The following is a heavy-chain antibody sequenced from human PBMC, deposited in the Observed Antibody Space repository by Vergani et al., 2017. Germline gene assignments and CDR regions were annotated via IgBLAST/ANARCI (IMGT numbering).Heavy chain of an antibody. CDR1: GGSISSYY. D-gene: IGHD3-22*01. V-gene: IGHV3-23*01. CDR2: ISGSGGST. Sequence: VQLQESGPGLVKPSQTLSLTCTVSGGSISSYYWSWIRQPPGKGLEWVSAISGSGGSTYYADSVKGRFTISRDNSKNTLYLQMNSLRAEDTAVYYCAKDSSGYWGQGTLVTVSS. J-gene: IGHJ4*02. CDR3: AKDSSGY.